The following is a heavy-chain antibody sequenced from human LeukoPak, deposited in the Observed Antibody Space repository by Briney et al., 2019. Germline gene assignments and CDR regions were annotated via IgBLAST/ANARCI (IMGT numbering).Heavy chain of an antibody. J-gene: IGHJ4*02. CDR1: GGPISGYF. CDR2: IHDNGRT. CDR3: ARVGGYSGFY. D-gene: IGHD5-12*01. Sequence: SETLSLTCTVSGGPISGYFWSWIRQPPGEGLEWIGYIHDNGRTTYNPSLRSRVTISVDTSKSQFSLKLNSLTTTDTAVYYCARVGGYSGFYWGQGTLVTVSS. V-gene: IGHV4-59*01.